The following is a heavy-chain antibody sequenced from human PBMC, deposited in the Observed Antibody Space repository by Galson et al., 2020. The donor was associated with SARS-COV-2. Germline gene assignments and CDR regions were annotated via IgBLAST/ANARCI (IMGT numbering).Heavy chain of an antibody. Sequence: SETLSLTCTVSGGSISSGGYYWSWIRQHPGKGLEWIGYIYYSGSTYYNPSLKSRVTISVDTSKNQFSLKLSSVTAADTAVYYCARGDYDILTGSGAFDNWGQGTMVTVSS. V-gene: IGHV4-31*03. CDR3: ARGDYDILTGSGAFDN. CDR2: IYYSGST. J-gene: IGHJ3*02. D-gene: IGHD3-9*01. CDR1: GGSISSGGYY.